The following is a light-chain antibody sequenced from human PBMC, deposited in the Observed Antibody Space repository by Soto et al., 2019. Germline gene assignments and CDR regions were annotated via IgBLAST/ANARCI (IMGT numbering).Light chain of an antibody. CDR3: QQYNDFQYT. V-gene: IGKV1-5*03. CDR2: KAT. Sequence: DIQMTQSPSTLSASVGDGVTITCRASQSIGSWLAWYQQKPGKAPKLLIYKATNLQSGVPSRFSGSGSGTELSLTISSLQPVDSATYFCQQYNDFQYTFGRGTKLEI. CDR1: QSIGSW. J-gene: IGKJ2*01.